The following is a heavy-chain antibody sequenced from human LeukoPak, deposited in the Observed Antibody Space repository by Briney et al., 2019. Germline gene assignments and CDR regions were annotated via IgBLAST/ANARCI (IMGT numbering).Heavy chain of an antibody. V-gene: IGHV3-53*01. CDR3: ARVVEMASVN. J-gene: IGHJ4*02. CDR2: IYSGGST. Sequence: GGSLRLSCAGSGFTFSRHAMSWVRQAPGKGLEWVSVIYSGGSTYYADSVKGRFTISRDNPKNTLYLQMNSLRAEDTAVYYCARVVEMASVNWGQGTLVTVSS. CDR1: GFTFSRHA. D-gene: IGHD5-24*01.